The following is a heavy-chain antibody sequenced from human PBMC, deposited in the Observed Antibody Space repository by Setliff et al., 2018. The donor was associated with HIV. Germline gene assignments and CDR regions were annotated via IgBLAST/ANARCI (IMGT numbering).Heavy chain of an antibody. CDR1: GGSISSYC. D-gene: IGHD3-10*01. CDR2: IFSSGNT. Sequence: SETLSLTCTVSGGSISSYCWNWIRQSPGRGLEWIGFIFSSGNTKYNPSLQSRVTMSIDTSKNQFSLKLTSVTAADTAVYYCARRIDNSGTFPDKNWFDTWGQGTLVTVSS. V-gene: IGHV4-4*09. J-gene: IGHJ5*02. CDR3: ARRIDNSGTFPDKNWFDT.